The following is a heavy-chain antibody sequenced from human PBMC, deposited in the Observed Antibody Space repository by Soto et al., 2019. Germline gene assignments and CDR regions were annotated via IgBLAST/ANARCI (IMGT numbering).Heavy chain of an antibody. CDR1: GYTFTSYG. CDR2: ISAYNGNT. CDR3: ARAPPYCSGGSCYSFYYYYGMDV. Sequence: QVQLVQSGAEVKKPGASVKVSCKASGYTFTSYGISWVRQAPGQGLEWMGWISAYNGNTNYAQKLQGRVTMTTDTSTSTAYMELRNLRSDDTAVYYCARAPPYCSGGSCYSFYYYYGMDVWGQGTTVTVSS. J-gene: IGHJ6*02. V-gene: IGHV1-18*01. D-gene: IGHD2-15*01.